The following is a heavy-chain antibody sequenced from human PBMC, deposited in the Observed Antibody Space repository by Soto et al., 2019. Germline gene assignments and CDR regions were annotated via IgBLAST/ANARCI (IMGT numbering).Heavy chain of an antibody. V-gene: IGHV3-7*05. J-gene: IGHJ4*02. CDR2: INRDGSQK. CDR3: ARAGS. CDR1: GFTFNTDW. D-gene: IGHD3-10*01. Sequence: EVQLVESGGGLVQPGGSLRLSCAASGFTFNTDWRSWIRQAPGKGLEWVANINRDGSQKDYVDSVKGRFTISRDNAENSLYLQMSSLRDEDTAVYHCARAGSWGQGTLVTVSS.